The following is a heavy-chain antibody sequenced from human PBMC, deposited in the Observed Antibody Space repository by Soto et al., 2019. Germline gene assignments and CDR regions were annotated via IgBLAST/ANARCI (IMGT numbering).Heavy chain of an antibody. Sequence: QVQLQESGPGLVKPSETLSLTCTVSGGSISSYYWSWIRQPPGKGLEWIGYIYYSGSTNYNPSLKSRVTISVDTSKNQFSLKLSSVTAADTAVYYCARGSEYQLLTVYYYYYMDVWGKGTTVTVSS. D-gene: IGHD2-2*01. J-gene: IGHJ6*03. V-gene: IGHV4-59*01. CDR3: ARGSEYQLLTVYYYYYMDV. CDR1: GGSISSYY. CDR2: IYYSGST.